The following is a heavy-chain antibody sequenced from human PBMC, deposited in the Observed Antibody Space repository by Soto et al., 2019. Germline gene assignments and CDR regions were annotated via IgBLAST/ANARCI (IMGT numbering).Heavy chain of an antibody. D-gene: IGHD6-13*01. J-gene: IGHJ4*02. CDR3: ARGAATGRSDS. CDR2: IYYSGST. Sequence: SETLSLTCTVSGGSISNYYWSWIRQPPGKRLEWIGYIYYSGSTNYNPSLKSRVTISVDTSKNQFSLNLSFVTAADTAVYYCARGAATGRSDSWGQGTLVTVSS. CDR1: GGSISNYY. V-gene: IGHV4-59*01.